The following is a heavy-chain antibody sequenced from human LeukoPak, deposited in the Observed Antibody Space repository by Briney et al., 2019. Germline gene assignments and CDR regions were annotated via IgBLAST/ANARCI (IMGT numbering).Heavy chain of an antibody. CDR2: ISGRGHEI. V-gene: IGHV3-11*01. Sequence: GGSLRLSCEASGFEFGNYYVNWIRQAPGKGLEWLSYISGRGHEILYSDSVEGRFTISRDNAQNLLYLHMTNLRVDDSGIYYCARDLNVGMDVWGRGTTVTVAS. CDR1: GFEFGNYY. J-gene: IGHJ6*02. CDR3: ARDLNVGMDV.